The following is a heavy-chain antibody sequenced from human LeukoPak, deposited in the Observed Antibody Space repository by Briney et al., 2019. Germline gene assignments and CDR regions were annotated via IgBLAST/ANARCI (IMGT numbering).Heavy chain of an antibody. CDR2: ISYDGSNK. D-gene: IGHD3-10*01. CDR3: AKDQRYYYGSGSLTRADRYYYYYYGMDV. J-gene: IGHJ6*02. Sequence: PGGSLRLSCAASGFTFSSYGMHWVRQAPGKGLEWVAVISYDGSNKYHADSVKGRFTISRDNSKNTLYLQMNSLRAEDTAVYYCAKDQRYYYGSGSLTRADRYYYYYYGMDVWGQGTTVTVSS. CDR1: GFTFSSYG. V-gene: IGHV3-30*18.